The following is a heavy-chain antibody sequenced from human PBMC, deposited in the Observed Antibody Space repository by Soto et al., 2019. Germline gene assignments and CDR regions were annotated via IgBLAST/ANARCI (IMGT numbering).Heavy chain of an antibody. J-gene: IGHJ6*02. CDR2: INPNSGGT. V-gene: IGHV1-2*04. CDR1: GYTFTGYY. D-gene: IGHD6-19*01. Sequence: GASVKVSCKASGYTFTGYYMHWVRQAPGQGLEWMGWINPNSGGTNYAQKFQGWVTMTRDTSISTAYMELSRLRSDDTAVYYCARGDSSGGYYYYYGMDVWGQGTTVTVSS. CDR3: ARGDSSGGYYYYYGMDV.